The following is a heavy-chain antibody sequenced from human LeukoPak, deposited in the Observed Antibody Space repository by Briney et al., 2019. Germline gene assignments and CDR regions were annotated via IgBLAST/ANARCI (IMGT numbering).Heavy chain of an antibody. Sequence: GGSLRLSCAASGFTFSNAWMSWVRQAPGKGLEWVGRIKSKTDGGTTDYAAPVKGRFTISRDDSKNTLYLQMNSLKTEDTAVYYCTTEDAYDSTYYFDYWGQGTLVTVSS. V-gene: IGHV3-15*01. CDR1: GFTFSNAW. D-gene: IGHD5-12*01. J-gene: IGHJ4*02. CDR3: TTEDAYDSTYYFDY. CDR2: IKSKTDGGTT.